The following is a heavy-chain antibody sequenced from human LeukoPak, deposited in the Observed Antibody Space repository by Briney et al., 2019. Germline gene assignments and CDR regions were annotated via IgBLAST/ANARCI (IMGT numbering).Heavy chain of an antibody. V-gene: IGHV3-48*04. CDR1: GFSFSYYS. CDR2: IYSSSRII. Sequence: GGSLRLSCAASGFSFSYYSMNWVRQSPGKGLEWVSYIYSSSRIIHYADSVEGRFTISRDDAKNSLYLQMNSLRAEDTAVYYCAGPGEGVTTRAFAYGGQGTLVTVSS. J-gene: IGHJ4*02. D-gene: IGHD4-17*01. CDR3: AGPGEGVTTRAFAY.